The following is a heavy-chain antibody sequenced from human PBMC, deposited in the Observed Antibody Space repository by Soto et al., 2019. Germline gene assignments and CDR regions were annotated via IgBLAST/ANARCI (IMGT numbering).Heavy chain of an antibody. CDR1: GGSISSYY. J-gene: IGHJ6*02. V-gene: IGHV4-59*01. CDR2: IYYSGST. CDR3: ASTAMVPFDYYYYGMDV. Sequence: QVQLQESGPGLVKPSETLSLTCTVSGGSISSYYWSWIRQPPGKGLEWIGYIYYSGSTNYNPSLKSRVTIPVDTSKNQFSLTLSSVTAADTAVYYCASTAMVPFDYYYYGMDVWGQGTTVTVSS. D-gene: IGHD5-18*01.